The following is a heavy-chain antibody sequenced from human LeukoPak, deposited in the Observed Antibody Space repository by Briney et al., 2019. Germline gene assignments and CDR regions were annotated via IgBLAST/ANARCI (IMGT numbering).Heavy chain of an antibody. J-gene: IGHJ6*03. V-gene: IGHV4-38-2*01. CDR1: GYSISSGYY. CDR2: IYHSGST. CDR3: ARGFADYYYYMDV. Sequence: SETLSLTCAVSGYSISSGYYWGRIRQPPGKGLEWIGSIYHSGSTYYNPSLKSRVTISVDTSKNQFSLKLSSVTAADTAVYYCARGFADYYYYMDVWGKGTTVTVSS.